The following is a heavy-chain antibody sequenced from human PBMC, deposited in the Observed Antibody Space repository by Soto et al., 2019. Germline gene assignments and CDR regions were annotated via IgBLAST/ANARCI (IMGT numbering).Heavy chain of an antibody. CDR1: GYNFAGYW. V-gene: IGHV5-51*01. CDR3: VRVVVSTRTFDY. D-gene: IGHD2-2*01. Sequence: PGESLKISCKGSGYNFAGYWIAWVRQMPGKGLELMGIIYPSDSDTRYRPSFKGQVTISADKSISSAYLQWSSLRASDTAMYYCVRVVVSTRTFDYWGQGTPVTVSS. CDR2: IYPSDSDT. J-gene: IGHJ4*02.